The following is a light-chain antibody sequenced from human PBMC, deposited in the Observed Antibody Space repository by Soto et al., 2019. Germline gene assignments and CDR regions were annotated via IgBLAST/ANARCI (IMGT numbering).Light chain of an antibody. Sequence: DIQMTQSPSSLSVSVGDRVTITCRASQSINRYLNWYQQKPGKAPKLLIYTSSNLQSGVPSRFSGSGFGTDFTLTISSLQPEAFATYYCQQIYITPYTFGLGTKLETK. J-gene: IGKJ2*01. CDR3: QQIYITPYT. CDR1: QSINRY. V-gene: IGKV1-39*01. CDR2: TSS.